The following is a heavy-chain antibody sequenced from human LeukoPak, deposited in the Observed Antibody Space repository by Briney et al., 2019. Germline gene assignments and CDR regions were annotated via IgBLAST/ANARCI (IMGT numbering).Heavy chain of an antibody. CDR3: AKVGSSGWYSYYFDY. CDR2: ISGSGGST. Sequence: GGSLRLSCAASGFTFSSYAMSWVRQAPGKGLEWVSAISGSGGSTYYADSVKGRFTISRDNSKNTLYLQMNSLRAEDTAVYYCAKVGSSGWYSYYFDYWGQGALVTVSS. V-gene: IGHV3-23*01. D-gene: IGHD6-19*01. CDR1: GFTFSSYA. J-gene: IGHJ4*02.